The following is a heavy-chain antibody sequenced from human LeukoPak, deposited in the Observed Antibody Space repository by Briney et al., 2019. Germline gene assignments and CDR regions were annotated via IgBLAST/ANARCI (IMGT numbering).Heavy chain of an antibody. CDR2: INADSGDT. J-gene: IGHJ6*02. V-gene: IGHV1-3*01. CDR1: GYTFTTYA. Sequence: ASVKVSCKASGYTFTTYAMHWVRQAPGQRLEWMGWINADSGDTKYSQRFQGRVTITRDTSAYTAYMGLRSLISEDTAVYYCARAPYDFLTGYYAHYYYGMDVWGQGTTVTVSS. CDR3: ARAPYDFLTGYYAHYYYGMDV. D-gene: IGHD3-9*01.